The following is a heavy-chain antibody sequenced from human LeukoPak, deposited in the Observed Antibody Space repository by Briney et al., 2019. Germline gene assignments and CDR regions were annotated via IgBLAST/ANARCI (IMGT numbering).Heavy chain of an antibody. Sequence: GGALRLSCVASGFTFSTYWMHWVRQAPGKGLEWVARLDRDGTTTSYAGSVYGRFTTSRDNAKSTLDLQMRSLRAADTAVYYCVRDTENIGYDAFEFWGHGTLVTVSS. V-gene: IGHV3-74*01. D-gene: IGHD2/OR15-2a*01. J-gene: IGHJ5*01. CDR2: LDRDGTTT. CDR3: VRDTENIGYDAFEF. CDR1: GFTFSTYW.